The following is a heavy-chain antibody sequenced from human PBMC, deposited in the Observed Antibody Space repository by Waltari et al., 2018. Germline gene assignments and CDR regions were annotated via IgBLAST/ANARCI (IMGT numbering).Heavy chain of an antibody. CDR3: SRVKSWGAGDY. Sequence: EAHLMESGGTLVQPGRSLRLSCTTNGFSFGDYAMSWFRQAPGKGLEWVGFIRNQYYDAAKEYAASVKDRFVILRDDSKGIAYLEMNNLKIEDTGIYYCSRVKSWGAGDYWGQGTLVTVSS. CDR1: GFSFGDYA. J-gene: IGHJ4*02. V-gene: IGHV3-49*03. D-gene: IGHD3-16*01. CDR2: IRNQYYDAAK.